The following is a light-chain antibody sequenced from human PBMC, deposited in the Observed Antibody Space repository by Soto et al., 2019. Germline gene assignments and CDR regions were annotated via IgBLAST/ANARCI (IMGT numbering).Light chain of an antibody. CDR2: SGD. J-gene: IGKJ1*01. CDR3: QQRYSWLRA. Sequence: EVVVTQSPDTLSLSPGETATLSCRASQSVSSSVAWYQHKPGQSPRLLVYSGDKRAPGIPPRFSGSGSGTDFTLTISSLESDDFAIYYCQQRYSWLRAFGPGTKVEVK. CDR1: QSVSSS. V-gene: IGKV3-11*01.